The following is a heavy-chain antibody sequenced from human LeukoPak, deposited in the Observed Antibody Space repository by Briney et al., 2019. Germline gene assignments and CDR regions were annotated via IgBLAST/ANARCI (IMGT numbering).Heavy chain of an antibody. V-gene: IGHV4-4*09. CDR3: ARRTPGPQLDEYVAYFFDH. Sequence: SETLSLTCTVSGGSITTYNWIWIRQTPGQALEWIGHIYSRGATKYNPSLKSRATILLDTSKNQLSLKLSSVSAADTAVYYCARRTPGPQLDEYVAYFFDHWGQGTQVTVSS. CDR2: IYSRGAT. J-gene: IGHJ4*02. CDR1: GGSITTYN. D-gene: IGHD2-2*01.